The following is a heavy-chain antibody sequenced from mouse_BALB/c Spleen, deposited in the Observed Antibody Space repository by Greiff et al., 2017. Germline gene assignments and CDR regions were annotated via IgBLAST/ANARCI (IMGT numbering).Heavy chain of an antibody. J-gene: IGHJ1*01. CDR3: ARSGGNYWYFDV. V-gene: IGHV3-2*02. CDR2: ISYSGST. D-gene: IGHD2-1*01. CDR1: GYSITSDYA. Sequence: DVKLQESGPGLVKPSQSLSLTCTVTGYSITSDYAWNWIRQFPGNKLEWMGYISYSGSTSYNPSLKSRISITRDTSKNQFFLQLNSVTTEDTATYYCARSGGNYWYFDVWGAGTTVTVSS.